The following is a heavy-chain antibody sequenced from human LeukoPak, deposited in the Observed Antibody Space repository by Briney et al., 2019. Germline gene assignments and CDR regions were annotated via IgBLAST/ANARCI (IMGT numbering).Heavy chain of an antibody. J-gene: IGHJ4*02. D-gene: IGHD3-3*01. V-gene: IGHV4-59*01. CDR1: GGSISSYY. Sequence: SETLSLTCTVSGGSISSYYWSWIRQPPGKGQEWIGYIYYSGSTNYNPSLKSRVTISVDTSKNQFSLKLSSVTAADTAVYYCARGTFWSGYFDYFDYWGQGTLVTVSS. CDR2: IYYSGST. CDR3: ARGTFWSGYFDYFDY.